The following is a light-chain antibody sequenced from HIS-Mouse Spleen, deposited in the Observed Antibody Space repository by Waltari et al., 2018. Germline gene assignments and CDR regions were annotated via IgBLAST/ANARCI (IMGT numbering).Light chain of an antibody. CDR3: CSYAGSSTFVV. V-gene: IGLV2-23*01. CDR1: SSDVWSYNL. J-gene: IGLJ2*01. Sequence: QSALTQPASVSGSPGQSITISCTGTSSDVWSYNLVSWYQQHPGKAPKLMIYEGSKRPSGVSNSFSGSKSGNTASLTISGLQAEDEADYYCCSYAGSSTFVVFGGGTKLTVL. CDR2: EGS.